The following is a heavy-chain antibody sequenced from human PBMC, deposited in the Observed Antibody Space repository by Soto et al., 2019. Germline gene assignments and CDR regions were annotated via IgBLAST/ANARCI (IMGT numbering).Heavy chain of an antibody. CDR3: AREDKDVNKSTSISSGFHGMDV. CDR2: ISTSSSFI. V-gene: IGHV3-21*01. D-gene: IGHD2-2*01. Sequence: PGGSLSLSCEGAGVTFLSHGMNWVRKAPGRGLEWVASISTSSSFIYYGDSVRGRFIISRDNAKNSLDLQMDSLRVEDTAVYYCAREDKDVNKSTSISSGFHGMDVWGQGITVTVSS. CDR1: GVTFLSHG. J-gene: IGHJ6*02.